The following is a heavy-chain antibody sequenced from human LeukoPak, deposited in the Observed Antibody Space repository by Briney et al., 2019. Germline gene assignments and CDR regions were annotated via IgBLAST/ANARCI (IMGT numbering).Heavy chain of an antibody. Sequence: PGGSLRLSCAASAFTFSYYIMNWVRQAPGKGLEWVSYISSGSSTIYYADSVKGRFAISRDNGKNSLYLQMNSLRDEDTAVYYCARAYYYGSGSYSFDYWGQGTLVTVSS. CDR3: ARAYYYGSGSYSFDY. CDR1: AFTFSYYI. V-gene: IGHV3-48*02. D-gene: IGHD3-10*01. CDR2: ISSGSSTI. J-gene: IGHJ4*02.